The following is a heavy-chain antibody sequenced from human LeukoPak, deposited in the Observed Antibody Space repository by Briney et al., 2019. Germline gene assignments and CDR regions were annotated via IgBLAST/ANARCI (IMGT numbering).Heavy chain of an antibody. Sequence: SETLSLTCTVSGDSISSKNHYWAWIRQPPGKGLEWIASIFYSGTIFFNPSLKSRVTISVDTSKNQFSLKLSSVTAADTAVYYCARRVAAAGTGWFDPWGQGTLVTVSS. D-gene: IGHD6-13*01. CDR1: GDSISSKNHY. V-gene: IGHV4-39*07. CDR2: IFYSGTI. J-gene: IGHJ5*02. CDR3: ARRVAAAGTGWFDP.